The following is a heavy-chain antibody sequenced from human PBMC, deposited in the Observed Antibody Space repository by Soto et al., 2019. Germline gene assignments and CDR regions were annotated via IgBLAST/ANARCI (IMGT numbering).Heavy chain of an antibody. D-gene: IGHD6-13*01. CDR2: IWYDGSQK. CDR1: GFTFSDYG. V-gene: IGHV3-33*01. Sequence: QVQLVESGGGVVQPGRSLRLSCVASGFTFSDYGMHWVRQALGKGLDWVALIWYDGSQKYYADSVKGRFTISRDKSKNTLYLQMNSLRADDTAVYYCARDRSAAGPYYFGNWGQGTLVTVSS. CDR3: ARDRSAAGPYYFGN. J-gene: IGHJ4*02.